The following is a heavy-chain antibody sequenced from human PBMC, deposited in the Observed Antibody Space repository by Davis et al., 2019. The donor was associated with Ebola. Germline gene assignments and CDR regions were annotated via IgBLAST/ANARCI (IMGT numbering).Heavy chain of an antibody. D-gene: IGHD6-6*01. J-gene: IGHJ4*02. V-gene: IGHV3-20*01. CDR2: INWNGGST. CDR1: GFTFDDYG. CDR3: ASSSGY. Sequence: GESLKISCAASGFTFDDYGMSRVRQAPGKGLEWVFGINWNGGSTGYADSVKGRFTISRDNAKNSLYLQMNSLRAEDTALYHCASSSGYWGQGTLVTVSS.